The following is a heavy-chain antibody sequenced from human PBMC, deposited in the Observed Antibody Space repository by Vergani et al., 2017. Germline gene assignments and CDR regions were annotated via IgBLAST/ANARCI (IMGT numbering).Heavy chain of an antibody. D-gene: IGHD4-17*01. Sequence: QVQLQESGPGLVKPPGTLSLTCAVSVGSISSSNWWSWVRQPPGKGLEWIGEIYHSGSTNYNPSLKSRVTISVDKSKNQFSLKLSSVTAADTAVYYCARSQTTVTTGYYYYYGMDVWGQGTTVTVSS. CDR3: ARSQTTVTTGYYYYYGMDV. V-gene: IGHV4-4*03. J-gene: IGHJ6*02. CDR2: IYHSGST. CDR1: VGSISSSNW.